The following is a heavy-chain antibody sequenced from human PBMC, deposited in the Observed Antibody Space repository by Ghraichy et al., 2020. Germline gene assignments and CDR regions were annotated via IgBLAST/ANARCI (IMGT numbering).Heavy chain of an antibody. D-gene: IGHD5-12*01. CDR3: ARGGPVDGPFDY. V-gene: IGHV3-53*01. CDR1: GLSVSNNY. Sequence: GGSLRLSCVVSGLSVSNNYMSWVRQAPGKGLEWVSVIYSNGNTYYADSVKGRFTLSRDSSKNTLSLQMNSLRAEDAALYYCARGGPVDGPFDYWGQGTPVTVSS. CDR2: IYSNGNT. J-gene: IGHJ4*02.